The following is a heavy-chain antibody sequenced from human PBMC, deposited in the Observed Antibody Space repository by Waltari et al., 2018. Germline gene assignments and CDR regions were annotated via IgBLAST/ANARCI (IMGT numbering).Heavy chain of an antibody. J-gene: IGHJ4*02. D-gene: IGHD3-9*01. CDR3: ARGYLDIMTGYSDVPDY. CDR2: IYTSGST. CDR1: GGSINRGSYY. V-gene: IGHV4-61*02. Sequence: QVQLQESGPGLLKPSRTLSLTCTVSGGSINRGSYYRRWIRPSAGKGLEWIGRIYTSGSTNYNPSLKSRVTISVDTSKNQFSLKLSSVTAADTAVYYCARGYLDIMTGYSDVPDYWGQGTLVTVSS.